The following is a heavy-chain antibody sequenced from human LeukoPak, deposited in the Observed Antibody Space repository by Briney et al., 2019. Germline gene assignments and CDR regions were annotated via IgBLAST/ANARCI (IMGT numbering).Heavy chain of an antibody. CDR1: GGTFSSYA. V-gene: IGHV1-8*02. D-gene: IGHD3-9*01. CDR3: ASSTIFGGY. J-gene: IGHJ4*02. CDR2: MNPNSGNT. Sequence: ASVKVSCKASGGTFSSYAISWVRQAPGQGLEWMGWMNPNSGNTGYAQKFQGRVTMTRNTSISTAYMELSSLRSEDTAVYYCASSTIFGGYWGQGTLVTVSS.